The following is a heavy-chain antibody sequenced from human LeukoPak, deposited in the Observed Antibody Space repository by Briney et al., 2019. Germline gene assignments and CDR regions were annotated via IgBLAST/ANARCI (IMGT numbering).Heavy chain of an antibody. CDR2: IIPIFGTA. D-gene: IGHD6-25*01. J-gene: IGHJ6*02. V-gene: IGHV1-69*05. CDR3: ALITAHYYSYYDMDV. CDR1: GGTFSSYA. Sequence: GASVKVSCKASGGTFSSYAISWVRQAPGQGLEWMVGIIPIFGTANYAQKFQGRVTMTRDTSISTAYMELSSLGSEDTAVYYCALITAHYYSYYDMDVWGQGTTVTVSS.